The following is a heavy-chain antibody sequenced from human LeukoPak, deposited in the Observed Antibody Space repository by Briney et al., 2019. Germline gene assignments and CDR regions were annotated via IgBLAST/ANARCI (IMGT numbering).Heavy chain of an antibody. CDR2: IKAKAHGGTT. CDR1: GFTFINAW. V-gene: IGHV3-15*01. Sequence: PGGSLRLSCAASGFTFINAWMAWVRQAPGKGLEWVGRIKAKAHGGTTDYAAPVKARFTISRDDSKNTLYLQMNSLKTEDTAVYYCTTDGVGIEGATFDYWGQGTLVTVSS. CDR3: TTDGVGIEGATFDY. J-gene: IGHJ4*02. D-gene: IGHD1-26*01.